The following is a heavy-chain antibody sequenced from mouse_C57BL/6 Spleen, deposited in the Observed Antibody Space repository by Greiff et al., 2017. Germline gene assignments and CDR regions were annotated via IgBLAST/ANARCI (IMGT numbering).Heavy chain of an antibody. CDR1: GFNIKDDY. D-gene: IGHD3-2*02. J-gene: IGHJ3*01. Sequence: VQLQQSGAELVRPGASVKLSCTASGFNIKDDYMHWVKQRPEQGLEWIGWLDPENGDTEYASKFQGKATITADTSSNTAYLQLSSLTSEDTAVYYCTLDSSGYWFAYWGQGTLVTVSA. CDR2: LDPENGDT. CDR3: TLDSSGYWFAY. V-gene: IGHV14-4*01.